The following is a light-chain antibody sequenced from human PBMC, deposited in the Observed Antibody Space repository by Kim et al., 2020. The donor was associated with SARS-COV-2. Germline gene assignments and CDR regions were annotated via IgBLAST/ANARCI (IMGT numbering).Light chain of an antibody. V-gene: IGKV3-20*01. CDR2: SAS. CDR1: QSVSSNY. CDR3: QQYGSSLWT. Sequence: EFVLTQSPGTLSFSPGERATLSCRTSQSVSSNYLSWYQQKPGQAPRLLIYSASSRATGIPDRFSGSGSGTDFTLTITRLEPEDFAVYYCQQYGSSLWTFGQGTKVDIK. J-gene: IGKJ1*01.